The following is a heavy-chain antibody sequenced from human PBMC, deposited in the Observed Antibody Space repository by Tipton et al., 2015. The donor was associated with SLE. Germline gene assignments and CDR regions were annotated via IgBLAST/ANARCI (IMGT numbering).Heavy chain of an antibody. CDR3: ASSPGITIFGVVKTHYFDY. J-gene: IGHJ4*02. CDR1: GGSFSGYY. V-gene: IGHV4-34*01. Sequence: TPSLTCAVYGGSFSGYYWSWIRQPPGKGLEWIGEINHSGSTNYNPSLKSRVTISVDTSKNQFSLKLSSVTAADTAVYYCASSPGITIFGVVKTHYFDYWGQGTLVTVSS. CDR2: INHSGST. D-gene: IGHD3-3*01.